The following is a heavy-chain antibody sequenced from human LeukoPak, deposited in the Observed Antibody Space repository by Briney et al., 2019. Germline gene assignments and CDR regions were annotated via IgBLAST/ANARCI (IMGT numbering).Heavy chain of an antibody. V-gene: IGHV3-48*02. J-gene: IGHJ4*02. CDR2: ISSRSSSI. Sequence: GGSLRLSCAASGFTFSTYSMNWVRQAPGKGLEWVSYISSRSSSIYYADSVRGRFTISRDNAKSSLYLQMNSLRDEDTAVYYCARESFDYWGQGTLVTVSS. CDR3: ARESFDY. CDR1: GFTFSTYS.